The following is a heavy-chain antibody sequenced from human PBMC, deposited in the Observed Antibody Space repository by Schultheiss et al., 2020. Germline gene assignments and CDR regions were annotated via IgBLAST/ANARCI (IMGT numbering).Heavy chain of an antibody. Sequence: SETLSLTCTVSGGSVSSGSYYWSWIRQPPGKGLEWIGYIYYSGSTNYNPSLKSRVTISVDKSKNQFSLKLSSVTAADTAVYYCARDGAMQNTFDIWGQGTMVTISS. CDR2: IYYSGST. CDR3: ARDGAMQNTFDI. J-gene: IGHJ3*02. D-gene: IGHD3-16*01. V-gene: IGHV4-61*01. CDR1: GGSVSSGSYY.